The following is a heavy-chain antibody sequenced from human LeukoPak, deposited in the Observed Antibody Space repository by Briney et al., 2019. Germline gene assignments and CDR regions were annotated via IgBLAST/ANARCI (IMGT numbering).Heavy chain of an antibody. CDR2: ISSSGSTI. J-gene: IGHJ6*03. CDR3: ARPEAFYRRYCYYYMDV. D-gene: IGHD2/OR15-2a*01. CDR1: GFSFSDYY. V-gene: IGHV3-11*01. Sequence: GGSLRLSCAASGFSFSDYYMSWIRQAPGKGLEWVSYISSSGSTIYYADSVKGRFTISRDNAKNSLYLQMNSLRAEDTAVYYCARPEAFYRRYCYYYMDVWGKGTTVTVSS.